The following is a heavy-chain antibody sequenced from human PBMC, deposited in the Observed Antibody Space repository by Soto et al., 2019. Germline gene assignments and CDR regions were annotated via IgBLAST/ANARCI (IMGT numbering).Heavy chain of an antibody. J-gene: IGHJ4*02. V-gene: IGHV1-69*02. Sequence: QVQLVQSGAEVKKPGSSVKVSCKASGGTFSSYTISWVRQAPGQGLEWMGRIIPILGIANYAQKFQGRVTITADKSTSTAYMELSSLRSEDTAVYYCASDSIAAAGTREPGSIDYWGQGTLVTVSS. D-gene: IGHD6-13*01. CDR2: IIPILGIA. CDR1: GGTFSSYT. CDR3: ASDSIAAAGTREPGSIDY.